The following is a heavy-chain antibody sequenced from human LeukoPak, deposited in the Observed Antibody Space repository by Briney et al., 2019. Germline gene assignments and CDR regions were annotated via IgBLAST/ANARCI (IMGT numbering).Heavy chain of an antibody. Sequence: SETLSLTCTGSGGSISYQYWAWIRQPPGKRLEWIGYSYYSGSTTYSPSLKSRVTISVDTSNNLFSLELRSVSAADTAAYYCARGRGDYKSPNWFDSWGQEILVTVSS. CDR2: SYYSGST. J-gene: IGHJ5*01. D-gene: IGHD4-17*01. CDR1: GGSISYQY. CDR3: ARGRGDYKSPNWFDS. V-gene: IGHV4-59*11.